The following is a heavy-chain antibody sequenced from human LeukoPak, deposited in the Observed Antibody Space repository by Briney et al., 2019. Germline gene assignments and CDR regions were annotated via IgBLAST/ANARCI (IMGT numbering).Heavy chain of an antibody. CDR3: AKDVNYYTSGSFDY. CDR2: ISWNSGTI. CDR1: GFTFDDSA. D-gene: IGHD3-10*01. Sequence: GGSLRLSCAASGFTFDDSAMHWVRLPPGKGLEWVSGISWNSGTIDYADSVKGRFTISRDNAKNSLYLQMNSLRAEDTAFYYCAKDVNYYTSGSFDYWGQGALVTVSS. V-gene: IGHV3-9*01. J-gene: IGHJ4*02.